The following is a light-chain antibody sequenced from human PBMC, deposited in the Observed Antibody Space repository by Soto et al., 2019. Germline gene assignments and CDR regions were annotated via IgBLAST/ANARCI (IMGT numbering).Light chain of an antibody. CDR1: NIGSKS. Sequence: SYELTQPPSVSVAPGQTARITCRGNNIGSKSVYWYQQKAGQAPVLVVSDDTDRPSGIPERFSGSKSANTANLTISGVEGGDEADYYCHLWDIRSDQVIFGGGTKVTVL. V-gene: IGLV3-21*02. CDR3: HLWDIRSDQVI. J-gene: IGLJ2*01. CDR2: DDT.